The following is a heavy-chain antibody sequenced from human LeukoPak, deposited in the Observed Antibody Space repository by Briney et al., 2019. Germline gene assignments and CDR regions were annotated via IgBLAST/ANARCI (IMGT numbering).Heavy chain of an antibody. J-gene: IGHJ4*02. CDR2: ISGSGGST. Sequence: PGGSLRLTCAASGFTFSGYAMSWVRQAPGKGLEWVSAISGSGGSTYYADSVKGRFTISRDNSKNTLYLQMNSLRAEDTAVYYCACSSTSCLDYWGQGTLVTVSS. V-gene: IGHV3-23*01. CDR1: GFTFSGYA. CDR3: ACSSTSCLDY. D-gene: IGHD2-2*01.